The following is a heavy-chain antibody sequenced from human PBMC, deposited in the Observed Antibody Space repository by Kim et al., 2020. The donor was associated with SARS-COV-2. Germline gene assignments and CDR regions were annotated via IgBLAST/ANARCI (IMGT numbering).Heavy chain of an antibody. V-gene: IGHV3-23*01. CDR1: GFTFGSYA. CDR2: IVGSGDRT. J-gene: IGHJ4*01. D-gene: IGHD3-9*01. Sequence: GGSLRLSCAASGFTFGSYAMAWVRQAPGKGLEWVARIVGSGDRTSSEYSAPVRVTVTIANADNTLTLQMKILRVEDTAAALCANTTAFVFDCFGYYLEY. CDR3: ANTTAFVFDCFGYYLEY.